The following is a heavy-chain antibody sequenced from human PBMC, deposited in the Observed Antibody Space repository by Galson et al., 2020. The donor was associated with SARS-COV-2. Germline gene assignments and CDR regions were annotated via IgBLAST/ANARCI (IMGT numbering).Heavy chain of an antibody. Sequence: SGPTLVKPTQTLTLTCTFSGFSLSTSGMCVSWIRQPPGKALEWLARIDWDDDKYYSTSLKTRLTISKDTSKNQVVLTMTNMDPVDTATYYCASTYYDILTGYSNLFDYWGQGILVTVSS. CDR2: IDWDDDK. CDR3: ASTYYDILTGYSNLFDY. D-gene: IGHD3-9*01. V-gene: IGHV2-70*11. CDR1: GFSLSTSGMC. J-gene: IGHJ4*02.